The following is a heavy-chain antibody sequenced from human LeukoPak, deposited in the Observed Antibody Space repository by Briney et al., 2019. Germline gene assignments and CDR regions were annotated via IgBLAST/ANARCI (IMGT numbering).Heavy chain of an antibody. J-gene: IGHJ6*03. D-gene: IGHD2-2*01. CDR3: ARDCSSTSCYGFMDV. CDR1: GYSFRSYG. CDR2: ISAYDGNT. V-gene: IGHV1-18*01. Sequence: ASVKVPCKASGYSFRSYGISWVRQAPGQGLEWMGWISAYDGNTNYPQKLQGRVTMTTDTSTTTAYMELRSLTSDDTAVYYCARDCSSTSCYGFMDVWGKGTTVTVSS.